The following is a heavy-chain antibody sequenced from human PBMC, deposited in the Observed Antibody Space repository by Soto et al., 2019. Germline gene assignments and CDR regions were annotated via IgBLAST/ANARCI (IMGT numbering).Heavy chain of an antibody. J-gene: IGHJ4*02. V-gene: IGHV3-7*04. CDR2: IKQDGSEK. D-gene: IGHD3-22*01. Sequence: PGGSLRLSCAASGFTFSSYWMSWVRQAPGKGLEWVANIKQDGSEKYYVDSVKGRFTISRDSAKNSLYLQMNSLRAEDTAVYYCAREGYYDSSGYSQNDYWGQGTLVTVSS. CDR1: GFTFSSYW. CDR3: AREGYYDSSGYSQNDY.